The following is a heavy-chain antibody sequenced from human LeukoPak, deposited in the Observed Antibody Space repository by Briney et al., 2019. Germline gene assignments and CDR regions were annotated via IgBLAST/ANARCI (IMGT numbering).Heavy chain of an antibody. CDR2: ISDSGGRT. J-gene: IGHJ4*02. CDR3: AKRGVVIRVILVGFHKEAYYFDS. CDR1: GITLSNYG. D-gene: IGHD2-15*01. Sequence: GSLRLSCTVSGITLSNYGMSWVRRAPGKGLEWVAGISDSGGRTNYADSVKGRFTLSRDNPKNTLYLQMNSLRAEDTAAYFCAKRGVVIRVILVGFHKEAYYFDSWGQGALVTVSS. V-gene: IGHV3-23*01.